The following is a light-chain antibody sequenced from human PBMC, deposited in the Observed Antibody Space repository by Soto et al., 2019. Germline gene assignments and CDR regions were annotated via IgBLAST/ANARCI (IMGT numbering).Light chain of an antibody. Sequence: QPVLTQPPSASGTPGQRVTISCSGSSSNIGSNTVNWYQQLPGTAPKLLIYSNNQRPSGVPDRFSGSKSGTSASLAISGLQSDDEADYNCAAWDDSLNGYVFGTGTKVTVL. J-gene: IGLJ1*01. V-gene: IGLV1-44*01. CDR1: SSNIGSNT. CDR2: SNN. CDR3: AAWDDSLNGYV.